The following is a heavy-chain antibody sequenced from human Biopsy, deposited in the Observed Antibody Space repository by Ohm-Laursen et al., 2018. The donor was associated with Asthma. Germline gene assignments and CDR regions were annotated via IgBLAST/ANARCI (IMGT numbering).Heavy chain of an antibody. V-gene: IGHV4-39*01. CDR2: MYYSGSA. CDR3: ARFTASITIFGVVNNWFDP. CDR1: GGAIRTSGYY. D-gene: IGHD3-3*01. Sequence: SETLSLTCSVSGGAIRTSGYYWGWIRQPPGKGLEWIGSMYYSGSAYYNPSLESRVTISVDTSKNQFSLKLSSVTAADTAAYYCARFTASITIFGVVNNWFDPWGQGTLVTVSS. J-gene: IGHJ5*02.